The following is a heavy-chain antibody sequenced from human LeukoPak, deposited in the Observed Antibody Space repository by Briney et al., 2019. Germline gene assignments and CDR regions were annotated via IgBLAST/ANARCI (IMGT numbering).Heavy chain of an antibody. CDR1: GYTFTSYG. Sequence: ASVKVSCKASGYTFTSYGTTWVRQAPGQGLEWMGWISAYNGNTHYAQKLQGRVTMTTDTSTSTAYMELRSLRSDDTAVYYCARDRGTVKRNGYYYGLDVWGQGTTVIVSS. D-gene: IGHD4-17*01. CDR2: ISAYNGNT. V-gene: IGHV1-18*01. CDR3: ARDRGTVKRNGYYYGLDV. J-gene: IGHJ6*02.